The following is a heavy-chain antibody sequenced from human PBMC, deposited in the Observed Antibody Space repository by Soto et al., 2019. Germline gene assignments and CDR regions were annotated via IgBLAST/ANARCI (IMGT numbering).Heavy chain of an antibody. CDR2: IYYSGST. CDR3: ARQWELLGFDY. CDR1: GGSIRSSNYY. V-gene: IGHV4-39*01. Sequence: SETLSLTCTVSGGSIRSSNYYWGWIRQPPGKGLEWIGGIYYSGSTYYNPSLKSRVTISVDTSKNQFSLKLSSVTAADTAVYYCARQWELLGFDYWGQGTLVTVSS. D-gene: IGHD1-26*01. J-gene: IGHJ4*02.